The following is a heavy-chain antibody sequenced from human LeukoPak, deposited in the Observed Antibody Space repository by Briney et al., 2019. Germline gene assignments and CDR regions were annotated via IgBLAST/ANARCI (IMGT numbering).Heavy chain of an antibody. CDR1: GFTFSSYG. CDR3: AKELLPYYYGSGAPYYFDD. CDR2: ISYDGSNK. Sequence: PGGSLRLSCAASGFTFSSYGMHWVRQAPGKGLEWVAVISYDGSNKYYADSVKGRFTISRDNSKNTLYLQMNSLRAEDTAVYYCAKELLPYYYGSGAPYYFDDWGQGTLVTVSS. V-gene: IGHV3-30*18. D-gene: IGHD3-10*01. J-gene: IGHJ4*02.